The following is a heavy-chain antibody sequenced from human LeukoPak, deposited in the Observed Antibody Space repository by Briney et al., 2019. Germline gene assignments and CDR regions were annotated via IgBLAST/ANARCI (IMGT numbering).Heavy chain of an antibody. V-gene: IGHV3-43*01. CDR2: ISWDGRTI. D-gene: IGHD2-8*01. Sequence: GGSLRLSCTASGFAFNEYTMHWVRHRPGKGAEWVSFISWDGRTIYYADFVEGRFIISRDNSKTSLYLQMNSLTTEDTAFYFCAKDRLPSGVSVFEHWGQGTLVTVSS. CDR1: GFAFNEYT. J-gene: IGHJ5*02. CDR3: AKDRLPSGVSVFEH.